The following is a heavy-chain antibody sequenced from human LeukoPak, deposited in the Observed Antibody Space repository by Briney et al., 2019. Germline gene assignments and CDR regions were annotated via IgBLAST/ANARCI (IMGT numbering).Heavy chain of an antibody. Sequence: PGGSLRLSCAASGFTFDDYGMSWVRQAPGKGLEWVSSISSSSSYIYYADSVKGRFTISRDNAKNSLYLQMNSLRAEDTAVYYCARGPNIAVAGTMDYWGQGTLVTVSS. D-gene: IGHD6-19*01. V-gene: IGHV3-21*01. CDR2: ISSSSSYI. CDR3: ARGPNIAVAGTMDY. J-gene: IGHJ4*02. CDR1: GFTFDDYG.